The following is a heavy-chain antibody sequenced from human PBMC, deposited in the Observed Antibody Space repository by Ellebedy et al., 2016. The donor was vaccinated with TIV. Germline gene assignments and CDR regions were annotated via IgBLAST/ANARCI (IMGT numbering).Heavy chain of an antibody. J-gene: IGHJ5*02. CDR2: INHSGST. V-gene: IGHV4-34*01. Sequence: MPSETLSLTCAVYGGSFSGYYWSWIRQPPGKGLEWIGEINHSGSTNYNPSLKSRVTISVDTSKNQFSLKLSSVTAADTAVYYCARGWIQLWLRIWFDPWGQGTLVTVSS. CDR3: ARGWIQLWLRIWFDP. D-gene: IGHD5-18*01. CDR1: GGSFSGYY.